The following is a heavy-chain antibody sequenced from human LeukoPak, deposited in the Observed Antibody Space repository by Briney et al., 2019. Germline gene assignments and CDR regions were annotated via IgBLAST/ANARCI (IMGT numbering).Heavy chain of an antibody. D-gene: IGHD3-16*02. Sequence: SETLSLTCTVSGGSISSYYWSWIRQPPGKGLEWIGYISYSGSTNYNHSLKSRVTISVDTSKNQLSLKLNSVTAADTAVYYCARYIWGSYPTFEDYWGQGSLVTVSS. CDR2: ISYSGST. CDR3: ARYIWGSYPTFEDY. CDR1: GGSISSYY. J-gene: IGHJ4*02. V-gene: IGHV4-59*01.